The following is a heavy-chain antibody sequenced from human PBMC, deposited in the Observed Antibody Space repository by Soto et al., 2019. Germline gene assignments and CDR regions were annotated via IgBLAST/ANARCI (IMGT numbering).Heavy chain of an antibody. CDR1: GGSVSSGSYY. V-gene: IGHV4-61*01. Sequence: VSLTCTVSGGSVSSGSYYWSWIRQPPGKGLEWIGYIYYSGSTNYNPSLKSRVTISVDTSKNQFSLKLSSVTAADTAVYYCARTYYYDSSGYFRGSWFDPRGQGPLLPVSS. D-gene: IGHD3-22*01. CDR2: IYYSGST. CDR3: ARTYYYDSSGYFRGSWFDP. J-gene: IGHJ5*02.